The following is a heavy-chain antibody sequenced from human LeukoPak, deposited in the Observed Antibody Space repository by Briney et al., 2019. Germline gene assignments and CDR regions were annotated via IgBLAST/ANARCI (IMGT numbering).Heavy chain of an antibody. CDR3: ARGAPHGLGQWLVRSDYFDY. V-gene: IGHV1-18*01. Sequence: ASVKVSCKASGYTFTSYVISWVRQAPGQGLEWMGWISAYNGKTNYAQKLHGRVTMTTDTSTSTAYMELRSLRSDDTAVYYCARGAPHGLGQWLVRSDYFDYWGQGTLVTVSS. CDR1: GYTFTSYV. J-gene: IGHJ4*02. D-gene: IGHD6-19*01. CDR2: ISAYNGKT.